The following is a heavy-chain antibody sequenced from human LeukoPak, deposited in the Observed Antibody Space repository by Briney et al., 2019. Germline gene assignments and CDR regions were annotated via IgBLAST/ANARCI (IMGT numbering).Heavy chain of an antibody. V-gene: IGHV4-34*01. Sequence: PSETLSLTCAVYGGSFSGYYWSWIRQPPGKGLEWIGEINHSGSTNYNPSLKSRVTISVDTSKNQFSLKLSSVTAADTAVYYCARFLTAGTVAPSGFDYWGQGTLVTVSS. D-gene: IGHD6-13*01. CDR1: GGSFSGYY. J-gene: IGHJ4*02. CDR3: ARFLTAGTVAPSGFDY. CDR2: INHSGST.